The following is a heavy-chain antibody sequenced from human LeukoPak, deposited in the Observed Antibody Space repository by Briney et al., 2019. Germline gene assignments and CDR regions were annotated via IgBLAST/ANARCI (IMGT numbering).Heavy chain of an antibody. J-gene: IGHJ3*02. D-gene: IGHD6-19*01. CDR3: ARGWLVRGAFDI. CDR1: GFTFSSYS. CDR2: INHSGST. V-gene: IGHV4-34*01. Sequence: GSLKLSCAASGFTFSSYSMNWVRQPPGKGLEWIGEINHSGSTNYNPSLKSRVTISVDTSKNQFSLKLSSVTAADTAVYYCARGWLVRGAFDIWGQGTMVTVSS.